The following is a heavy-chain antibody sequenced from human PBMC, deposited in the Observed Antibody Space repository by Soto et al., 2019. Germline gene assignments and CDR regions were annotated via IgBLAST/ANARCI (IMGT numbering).Heavy chain of an antibody. Sequence: ASVKVPCKDSGGAFSTYAISWVRQAPGQGLEWVGGIIPIFGTANYALKFQGRVTITADESTSTAYMELSSLRSEDTAVYYCARAAYSYGTAYLSYYYGMDVWGQGTTVTVSS. D-gene: IGHD5-18*01. CDR1: GGAFSTYA. J-gene: IGHJ6*02. CDR3: ARAAYSYGTAYLSYYYGMDV. CDR2: IIPIFGTA. V-gene: IGHV1-69*13.